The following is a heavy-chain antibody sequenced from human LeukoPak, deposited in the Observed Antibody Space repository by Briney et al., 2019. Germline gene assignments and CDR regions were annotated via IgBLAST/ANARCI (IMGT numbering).Heavy chain of an antibody. CDR2: ISWNRRSI. CDR1: GFTFDDYV. J-gene: IGHJ6*02. CDR3: AKDKYGDNDYYFYGLDV. D-gene: IGHD5-24*01. V-gene: IGHV3-9*01. Sequence: GRSLRLSCAASGFTFDDYVMHWVRQAPGKGLEYVSNISWNRRSIGYADSVKGRFTVSRDNAKNSLYLQMNSLRAEDTALYYCAKDKYGDNDYYFYGLDVWGQGNTVTVSS.